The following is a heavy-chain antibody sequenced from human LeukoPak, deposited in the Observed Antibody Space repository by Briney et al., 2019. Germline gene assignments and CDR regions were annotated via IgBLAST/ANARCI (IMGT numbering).Heavy chain of an antibody. Sequence: GGSLRLSCAASGFTFSSYAMHWVRQAPGKGLEWVAVVSDNGRTKYYADSVKGRFTISRDNSKNTLYLQMNSLRAEDTAVYYCASPPGIAAAGNPWFDPWGQGTLVTVSS. D-gene: IGHD6-13*01. CDR2: VSDNGRTK. V-gene: IGHV3-30*04. CDR3: ASPPGIAAAGNPWFDP. CDR1: GFTFSSYA. J-gene: IGHJ5*02.